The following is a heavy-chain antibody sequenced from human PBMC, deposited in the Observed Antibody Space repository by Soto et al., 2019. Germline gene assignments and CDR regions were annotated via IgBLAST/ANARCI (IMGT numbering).Heavy chain of an antibody. Sequence: QVQLVESGGGVVQPGRSLTLSCAASGFTFSSCVIHWVRQTPDKGLEWVAFISRDGSNAYYADSVKGRFTISRDNSKNTLYLEMNSLRAEDTAVYYCARDDEGGSDCDLGYWGQGTLVTVSS. D-gene: IGHD3-10*01. J-gene: IGHJ4*02. V-gene: IGHV3-30-3*01. CDR1: GFTFSSCV. CDR3: ARDDEGGSDCDLGY. CDR2: ISRDGSNA.